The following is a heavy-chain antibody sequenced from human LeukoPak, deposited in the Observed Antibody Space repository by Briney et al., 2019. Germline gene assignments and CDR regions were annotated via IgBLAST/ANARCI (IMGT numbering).Heavy chain of an antibody. CDR1: GGSISSGSYY. J-gene: IGHJ4*02. CDR3: ARENIPSSI. V-gene: IGHV4-61*02. Sequence: SSQTLSLTCTVSGGSISSGSYYWSWIRQPAGKGLEWIGRIYTSGSTNYNPSLRSRVTISVDTSKNQFSLKLSSVTAADTAVYYCARENIPSSIWGQGTLVTVSS. CDR2: IYTSGST.